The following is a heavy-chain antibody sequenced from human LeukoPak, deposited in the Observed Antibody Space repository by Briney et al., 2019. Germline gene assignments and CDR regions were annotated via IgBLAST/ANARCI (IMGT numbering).Heavy chain of an antibody. CDR1: GGTFSSYA. CDR2: IIPIFGTA. J-gene: IGHJ5*02. Sequence: ASVKVSCKASGGTFSSYAISWVRQAPGQGLEWMGGIIPIFGTANYAQKFQGRVTITTDESTSTAYMELSSLRSEDTAVYYCAREALEAVSGYYGSGRHYWFDPWGQGTLVTVSS. V-gene: IGHV1-69*05. D-gene: IGHD3-10*01. CDR3: AREALEAVSGYYGSGRHYWFDP.